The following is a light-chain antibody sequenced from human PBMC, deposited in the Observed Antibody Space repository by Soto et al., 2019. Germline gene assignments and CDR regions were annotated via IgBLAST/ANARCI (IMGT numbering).Light chain of an antibody. CDR1: QTVSSSF. Sequence: EIVLTQSPGTLSLSPGERATLSCRASQTVSSSFLAWYQQRPGQAPRILLYGASSRATGIPGRFSGGGSGTDYTLHISRLAYEDFTVYYCQQYDSTPPYTFGQGTKLEIK. J-gene: IGKJ2*01. V-gene: IGKV3-20*01. CDR2: GAS. CDR3: QQYDSTPPYT.